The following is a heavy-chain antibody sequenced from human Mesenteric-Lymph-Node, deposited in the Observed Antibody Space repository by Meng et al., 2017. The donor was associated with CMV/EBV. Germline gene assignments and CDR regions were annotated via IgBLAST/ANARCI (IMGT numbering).Heavy chain of an antibody. J-gene: IGHJ5*02. V-gene: IGHV1-69-2*01. CDR3: ATVRGYSYGYETWFDP. D-gene: IGHD5-18*01. Sequence: GYTFTDYYVHWVQQAPGKGLEWMGLVNPEDGETTYAEMFQGRVTITADTSTDTAYMELSSLISEDTAVYYCATVRGYSYGYETWFDPWGQGTLVTVSS. CDR1: GYTFTDYY. CDR2: VNPEDGET.